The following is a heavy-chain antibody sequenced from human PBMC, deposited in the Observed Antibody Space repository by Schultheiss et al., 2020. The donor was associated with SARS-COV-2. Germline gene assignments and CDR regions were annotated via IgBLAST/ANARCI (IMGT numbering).Heavy chain of an antibody. J-gene: IGHJ6*02. D-gene: IGHD3-3*01. CDR3: ARDHVGVGTAVGTIFGVVIIPGQMDV. CDR2: ISYDGSNK. V-gene: IGHV3-30*03. CDR1: GFTFSDYW. Sequence: GESLKISCAASGFTFSDYWMHWVRQAPGKGLEWVAVISYDGSNKYYADSVKGRFTISRDNSKNTLYLQMNSLRAEDTAVYYCARDHVGVGTAVGTIFGVVIIPGQMDVWGQGTTVTVSS.